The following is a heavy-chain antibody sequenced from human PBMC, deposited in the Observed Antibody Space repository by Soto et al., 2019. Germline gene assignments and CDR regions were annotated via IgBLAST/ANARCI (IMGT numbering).Heavy chain of an antibody. J-gene: IGHJ5*01. CDR1: GDSISTVDYF. Sequence: QVHLLESGPGLVKPSQTLSLTCSVSGDSISTVDYFWAWIRQPPGRALEYIGYIYKSTTTYYNPSFESRVAISLDTSKRQFSLNVTSVTAADTAVYFCARGRYFLTGRCFPNWFDSWGQGTLVTVSS. CDR2: IYKSTTT. CDR3: ARGRYFLTGRCFPNWFDS. V-gene: IGHV4-30-4*01. D-gene: IGHD3-9*01.